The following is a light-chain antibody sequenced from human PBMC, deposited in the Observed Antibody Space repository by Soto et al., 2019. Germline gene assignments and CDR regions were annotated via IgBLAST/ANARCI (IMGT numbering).Light chain of an antibody. J-gene: IGKJ1*01. Sequence: IQMTQSPSSLSASVGDHVTITCRASQSINNWLAWYQQRPGKAPKLLIYKASTLETGVPSRFSGSGSGTDFTLTISDVQPEDFALYYCHQRQSWPRTFGQGTKVDI. CDR2: KAS. CDR1: QSINNW. V-gene: IGKV1-5*03. CDR3: HQRQSWPRT.